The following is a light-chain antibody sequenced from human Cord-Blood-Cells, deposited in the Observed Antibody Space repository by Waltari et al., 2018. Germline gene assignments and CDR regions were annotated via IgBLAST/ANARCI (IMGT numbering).Light chain of an antibody. CDR3: CSYAGSYTYV. V-gene: IGLV2-11*01. CDR2: DVS. CDR1: SSDAGGYNY. Sequence: QSALTQPPSASGSPGQSVTISCTGTSSDAGGYNYVSWYQQHPGKAPKLMIYDVSKRPSGVPDRFSGSKSGNTASLTISGLQAEDEADYYCCSYAGSYTYVFGTGTKVTVL. J-gene: IGLJ1*01.